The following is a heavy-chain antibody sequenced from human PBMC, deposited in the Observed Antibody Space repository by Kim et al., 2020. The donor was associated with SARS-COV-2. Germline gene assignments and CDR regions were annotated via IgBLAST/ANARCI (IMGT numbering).Heavy chain of an antibody. D-gene: IGHD3-9*01. J-gene: IGHJ1*01. V-gene: IGHV3-33*01. Sequence: GGSLRLSCEATGFTFGSWSMHWVRPAPGKGLEWVAVIWYDGSSEYYADSVKGRFTISRDNSKNTLYLQMNNLRVDDTAVYDCARERKWIDFWGQGTLVTVSS. CDR2: IWYDGSSE. CDR3: ARERKWIDF. CDR1: GFTFGSWS.